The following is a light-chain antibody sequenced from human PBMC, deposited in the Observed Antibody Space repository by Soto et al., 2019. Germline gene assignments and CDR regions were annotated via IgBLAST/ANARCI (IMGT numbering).Light chain of an antibody. J-gene: IGKJ5*01. Sequence: EIVLSQSPDTLSLSPGERATLSCRANQSVSDRYLAWYQQRPGQAPRLLIYGASNRPTGIPDRVSGSGSGTDFTLTISRLEPEDSAVYYCQQFDDSVTFGQGTRLEIK. CDR3: QQFDDSVT. V-gene: IGKV3-20*01. CDR1: QSVSDRY. CDR2: GAS.